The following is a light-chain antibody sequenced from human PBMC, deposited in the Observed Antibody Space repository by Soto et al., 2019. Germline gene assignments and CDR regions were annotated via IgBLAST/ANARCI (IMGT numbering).Light chain of an antibody. V-gene: IGLV2-14*02. CDR2: EGN. Sequence: QSALTQPASVSGSPGQSITISCTGTSNDVGGYNLVSWYQQHPGKVPKLIIYEGNKRPSGVSDRFSGSRSGASASLAIAGLQTEDEADYYCQSYAVGSGSIFGGGTKVTVL. J-gene: IGLJ2*01. CDR3: QSYAVGSGSI. CDR1: SNDVGGYNL.